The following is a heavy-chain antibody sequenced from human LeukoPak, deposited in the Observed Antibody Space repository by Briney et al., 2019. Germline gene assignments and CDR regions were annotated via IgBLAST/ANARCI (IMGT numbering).Heavy chain of an antibody. D-gene: IGHD1-14*01. V-gene: IGHV3-33*01. CDR3: TRYNNDHFDY. CDR2: IAYDGSRA. J-gene: IGHJ4*02. Sequence: SGGSLRLSCAGSGFTFGGYGMHWFRQTPGKGLERVAVIAYDGSRAFYAGSVKGRFTISRDNSKNTMSVQMDDLRAEDTAVYYCTRYNNDHFDYWGQGTLVTVSS. CDR1: GFTFGGYG.